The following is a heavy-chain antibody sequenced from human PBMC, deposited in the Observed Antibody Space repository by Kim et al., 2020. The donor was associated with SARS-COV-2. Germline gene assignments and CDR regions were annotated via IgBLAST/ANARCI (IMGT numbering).Heavy chain of an antibody. CDR3: ARHAHCGDYFDY. V-gene: IGHV4-59*08. D-gene: IGHD4-17*01. J-gene: IGHJ4*02. Sequence: KYNPSLKSRITISGDTSKNKFSLKLSSVTAADAAVYYCARHAHCGDYFDYWGQGTLVTVSS.